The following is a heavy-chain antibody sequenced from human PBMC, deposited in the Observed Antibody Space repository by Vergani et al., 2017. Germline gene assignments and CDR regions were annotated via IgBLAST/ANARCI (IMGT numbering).Heavy chain of an antibody. D-gene: IGHD4-23*01. V-gene: IGHV3-30*02. CDR3: AKTNYGSNADGMDV. CDR2: IRYDGNNK. J-gene: IGHJ6*02. CDR1: GCTFSRYG. Sequence: QVQLVESGGGVVQPGGSLRLSCTASGCTFSRYGMHWVRQAPGKGLEWVAFIRYDGNNKYYVDSVKGRFTISRDNSKNTLYLQMNSLRAEDTAVYFCAKTNYGSNADGMDVWGQGTAVTVSS.